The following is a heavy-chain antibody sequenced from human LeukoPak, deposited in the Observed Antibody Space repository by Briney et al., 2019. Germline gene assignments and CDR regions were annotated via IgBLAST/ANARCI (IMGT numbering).Heavy chain of an antibody. D-gene: IGHD6-13*01. J-gene: IGHJ4*02. V-gene: IGHV4-59*12. CDR3: ARVLAAAGTSDY. CDR2: IYYSGST. Sequence: SETLSLTCTVSGDSTSSFYWSWIRQPPGRGLEWIGYIYYSGSTNYNPSLKSRVTISVDKSKNQFSLKLSSVTAADTAVYYCARVLAAAGTSDYWGQGTLVTVSS. CDR1: GDSTSSFY.